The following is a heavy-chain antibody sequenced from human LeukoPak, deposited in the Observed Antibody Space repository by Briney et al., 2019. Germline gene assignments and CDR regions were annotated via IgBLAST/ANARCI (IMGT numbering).Heavy chain of an antibody. CDR3: ARGGITRSAPFDY. CDR2: IYPGDSET. J-gene: IGHJ4*02. CDR1: GYNFTRYW. D-gene: IGHD1-14*01. V-gene: IGHV5-51*01. Sequence: GESLKISCKGSGYNFTRYWIGWVRQMPGKGLEWMGIIYPGDSETRYSPSFQDQVTISADKSISTAYLQWSSVKASDTTMYYCARGGITRSAPFDYWGQGALVTVSS.